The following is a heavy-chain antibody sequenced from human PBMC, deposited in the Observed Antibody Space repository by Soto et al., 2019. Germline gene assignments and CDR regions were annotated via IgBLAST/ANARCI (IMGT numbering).Heavy chain of an antibody. CDR3: ASQDYYGSGSYYDAFDI. CDR2: IYPGDSDT. CDR1: GYSFTSYW. Sequence: GESLKISCKGSGYSFTSYWIGWVRQMPGKGLEWMGIIYPGDSDTRYSPSFQGQVTISADKSISTAYLQWSSLKASDTAMYYCASQDYYGSGSYYDAFDIWGQGTMVTVSS. J-gene: IGHJ3*02. V-gene: IGHV5-51*01. D-gene: IGHD3-10*01.